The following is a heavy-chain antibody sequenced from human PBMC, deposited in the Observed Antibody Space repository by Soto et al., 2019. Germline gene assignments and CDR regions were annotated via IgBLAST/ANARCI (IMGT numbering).Heavy chain of an antibody. CDR3: AKGAVAGTPTSYYYDGMDV. V-gene: IGHV1-69*12. Sequence: QVQLLQSGAEVKKPGSSVRVSCEASGGTFRTYAISWVRQAPGQGLEWMGEIIPIFGTINYAQKFQGRLTITADESTATVYMYLRSLRSDDTALYYCAKGAVAGTPTSYYYDGMDVWGQGTTVTVSS. J-gene: IGHJ6*02. CDR1: GGTFRTYA. D-gene: IGHD6-19*01. CDR2: IIPIFGTI.